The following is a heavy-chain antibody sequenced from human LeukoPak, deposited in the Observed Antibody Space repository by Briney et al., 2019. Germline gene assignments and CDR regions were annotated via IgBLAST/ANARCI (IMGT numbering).Heavy chain of an antibody. D-gene: IGHD4-17*01. CDR3: ARGHHGLEY. CDR2: ISSSSSYI. J-gene: IGHJ4*02. CDR1: GFIFSSYS. V-gene: IGHV3-21*04. Sequence: GGSLRLSCTASGFIFSSYSMNWVRQAPGKGLEWVSSISSSSSYIYYADSVRGRFTISRDNAKNSLYLQMNSLRADDTALYYCARGHHGLEYWGQGALVIVSS.